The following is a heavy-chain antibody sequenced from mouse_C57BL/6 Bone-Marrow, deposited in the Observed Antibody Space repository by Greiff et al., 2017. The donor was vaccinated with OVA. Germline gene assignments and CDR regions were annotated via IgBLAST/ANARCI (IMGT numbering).Heavy chain of an antibody. D-gene: IGHD1-1*01. CDR1: GYTFTSYW. V-gene: IGHV1-53*01. CDR2: INPSNGGT. J-gene: IGHJ4*01. Sequence: VQLQQPGTELVKPGASVKLSCKASGYTFTSYWMHWVKQRPGQGLEWIGNINPSNGGTNYNEKFKSKATLTVDKSSSTAYMQLSSLTSEDSAVYYCARRGLITTVPYYAMDYWGQGTSVTVSS. CDR3: ARRGLITTVPYYAMDY.